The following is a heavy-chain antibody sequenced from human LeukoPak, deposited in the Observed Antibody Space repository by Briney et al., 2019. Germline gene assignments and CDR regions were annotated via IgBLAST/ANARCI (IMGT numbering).Heavy chain of an antibody. D-gene: IGHD3-10*01. CDR3: ARAVSGGLYYYYYMDV. CDR2: ISSSGSTI. CDR1: GFTFSDYY. J-gene: IGHJ6*03. V-gene: IGHV3-11*01. Sequence: GGSLRLSCAASGFTFSDYYMSWIRQAPGKGLEWVSYISSSGSTIYYADSVKGRFTISRDNAKNSLYLQMSSLRAEDTAVYYCARAVSGGLYYYYYMDVWGKGTTVTVSS.